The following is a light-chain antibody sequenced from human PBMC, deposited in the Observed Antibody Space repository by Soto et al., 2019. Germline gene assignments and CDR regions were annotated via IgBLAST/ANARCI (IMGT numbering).Light chain of an antibody. CDR3: QYYDNYSWT. V-gene: IGKV1-5*03. CDR1: QSITDW. J-gene: IGKJ1*01. Sequence: DIQMTQSPSTLSASVGDRVTITCRASQSITDWLAWYQQKPGKAPKFLIYKASNLESGVPSRFSGSGSGTAFSLTISSVQPDDFATYYCQYYDNYSWTFGQGTKAEIK. CDR2: KAS.